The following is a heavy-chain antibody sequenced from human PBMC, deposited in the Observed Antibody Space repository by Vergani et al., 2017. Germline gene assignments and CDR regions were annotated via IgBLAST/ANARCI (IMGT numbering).Heavy chain of an antibody. D-gene: IGHD2-15*01. CDR2: ISHSGST. J-gene: IGHJ4*02. V-gene: IGHV4-38-2*01. CDR3: ARNRSTVALLKY. CDR1: GYSISSGYY. Sequence: QVQLQESGPGLVKPSETLSLTCAVSGYSISSGYYWGWIRQPPGKGLEWIGSISHSGSTYYNPSLKSRVTISVDTSKNQFYLKLSSVTAADTAVYYCARNRSTVALLKYWGEGTLVTVSS.